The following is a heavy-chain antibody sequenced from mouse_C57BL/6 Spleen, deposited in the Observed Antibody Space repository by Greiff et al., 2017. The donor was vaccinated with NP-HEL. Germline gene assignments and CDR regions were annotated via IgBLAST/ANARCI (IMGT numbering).Heavy chain of an antibody. CDR1: GFTFSSYA. V-gene: IGHV5-4*01. CDR3: ARTTAVVDHWYFDV. CDR2: ISDGGSYT. D-gene: IGHD1-1*01. J-gene: IGHJ1*03. Sequence: EVQLVESGGGLVKPGGSLKLSCAASGFTFSSYAMSWVRQTPEKGLEWVATISDGGSYTYYPDNVKGRFTISRDNAKNNLYLQMSHLKSEDTAMYYCARTTAVVDHWYFDVWGTGTTVTVSS.